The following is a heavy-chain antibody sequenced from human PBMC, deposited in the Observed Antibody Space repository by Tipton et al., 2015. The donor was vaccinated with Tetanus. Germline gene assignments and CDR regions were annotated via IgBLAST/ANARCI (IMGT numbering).Heavy chain of an antibody. CDR1: GVSISSSNW. J-gene: IGHJ4*02. CDR2: IYHTGST. D-gene: IGHD3-16*01. Sequence: TLSLTCAVSGVSISSSNWWSWVRQPPGKGLEWIGEIYHTGSTDYNPSLKSRLTISVDKSKNHFSLKLSSVTVADTAVYYCASRGTLRYWGQGTPVTVSS. V-gene: IGHV4-4*02. CDR3: ASRGTLRY.